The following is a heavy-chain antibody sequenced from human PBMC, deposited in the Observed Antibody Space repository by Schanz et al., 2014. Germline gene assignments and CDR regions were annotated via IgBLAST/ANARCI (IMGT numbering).Heavy chain of an antibody. CDR1: GFTFSSYG. CDR3: ARDMTSMGESGFYYYGMDV. V-gene: IGHV3-33*01. J-gene: IGHJ6*02. D-gene: IGHD1-26*01. Sequence: QVHLVESGGGVVQPGRSLRLSCAASGFTFSSYGMHWVRQAPGRGLEWVALIWYDGSNKYYAESVKGRFTISRDNPKNTLYLQMNSLRAEDTAVYYCARDMTSMGESGFYYYGMDVWRQGTTATVSS. CDR2: IWYDGSNK.